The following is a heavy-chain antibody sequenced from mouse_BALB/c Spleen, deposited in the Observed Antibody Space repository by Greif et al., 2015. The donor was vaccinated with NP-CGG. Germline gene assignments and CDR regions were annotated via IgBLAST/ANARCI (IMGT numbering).Heavy chain of an antibody. Sequence: EVHLVESGGGLVKPGGSLKLSCAASGFTFSDYYMYWVRQTPEKRLEWVATISDGGSYTYYPDSVKGRFTISRDNAKNNLYLQMSSLKSEDTAMYYCARDRGKMDAMDYWGQGTSVTVSS. V-gene: IGHV5-4*02. CDR3: ARDRGKMDAMDY. J-gene: IGHJ4*01. CDR1: GFTFSDYY. CDR2: ISDGGSYT. D-gene: IGHD2-1*01.